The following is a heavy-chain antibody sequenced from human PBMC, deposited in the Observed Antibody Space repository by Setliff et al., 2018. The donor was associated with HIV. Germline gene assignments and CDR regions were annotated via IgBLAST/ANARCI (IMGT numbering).Heavy chain of an antibody. V-gene: IGHV4-61*01. D-gene: IGHD3-22*01. J-gene: IGHJ3*02. CDR2: IHYSGSS. Sequence: SETLSLTCTVSGGSIGSGSHYWSWIRQPPGKGLEWIGYIHYSGSSNYNPSLKSRVSISLDTSKKQVSLKLSSVTAADTAVYYCASSDANYYDSSGYPGAFDIWGQGTMVTVSS. CDR1: GGSIGSGSHY. CDR3: ASSDANYYDSSGYPGAFDI.